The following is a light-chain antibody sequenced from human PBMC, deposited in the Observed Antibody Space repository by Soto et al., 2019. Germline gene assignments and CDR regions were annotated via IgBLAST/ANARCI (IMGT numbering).Light chain of an antibody. Sequence: AIQLTQSPSSLSASVGDRVTITCRASQGISSYLGWYQQKPGKAPKLLIYDASSLESGVPSRFSGSRSGTEFTLTISSLQPDDFATYYCQQYNSYSWTFGQGTKVDI. CDR3: QQYNSYSWT. J-gene: IGKJ1*01. CDR2: DAS. CDR1: QGISSY. V-gene: IGKV1-13*02.